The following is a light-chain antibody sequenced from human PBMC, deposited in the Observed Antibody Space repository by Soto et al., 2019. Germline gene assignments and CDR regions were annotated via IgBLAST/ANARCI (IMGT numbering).Light chain of an antibody. J-gene: IGKJ5*01. V-gene: IGKV3-11*01. CDR3: QQRFNWPPIT. Sequence: EIVLTQSPATLSLSPGERATLSCRASQSVRSYLAWYQQKPGQAPRLLIYDASNRATGIPARFSGSGSETDFTLTISSLEPEDFAVYYCQQRFNWPPITFGQGTRPEIK. CDR1: QSVRSY. CDR2: DAS.